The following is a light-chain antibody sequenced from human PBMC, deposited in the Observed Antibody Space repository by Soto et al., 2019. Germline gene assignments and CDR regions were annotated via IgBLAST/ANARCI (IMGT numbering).Light chain of an antibody. J-gene: IGKJ2*01. Sequence: AIRMTQSPSSFSASTGDRVTITCRASQGISSYLAWYQQKPGKAPNLLIYAASTWQSGVPSRFSGSGSGTDFTLTISCLQSEDFATYYCQQYYSYPYTFGQGTKLEIK. V-gene: IGKV1-8*01. CDR2: AAS. CDR3: QQYYSYPYT. CDR1: QGISSY.